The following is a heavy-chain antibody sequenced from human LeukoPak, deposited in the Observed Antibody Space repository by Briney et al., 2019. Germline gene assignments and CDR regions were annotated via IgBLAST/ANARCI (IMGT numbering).Heavy chain of an antibody. CDR3: AKDHGRIAARHATPAFDY. D-gene: IGHD6-6*01. J-gene: IGHJ4*02. Sequence: GGSLRLSCAASGFTFSSYAMSWVRQAPGKGLEWVSAISGSGGSTYYADSVKGRFTISRDNSKNTLYLQMNSLRAEDTAVYYCAKDHGRIAARHATPAFDYWGQGTLVTVSS. V-gene: IGHV3-23*01. CDR1: GFTFSSYA. CDR2: ISGSGGST.